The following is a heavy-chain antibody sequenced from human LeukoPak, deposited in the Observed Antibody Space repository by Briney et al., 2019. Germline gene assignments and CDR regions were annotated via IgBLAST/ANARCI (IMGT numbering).Heavy chain of an antibody. V-gene: IGHV1-69*13. CDR3: AREITVAGYSYSNDAFDI. Sequence: SVKVSCKASGGTFSSYAISWVRQAPGQGLEWMGGISPIFGTANNAQKFQGRVTFTADESTSTAYMELSSLRSDDTAVYYCAREITVAGYSYSNDAFDIWGQGTMVTVSS. CDR1: GGTFSSYA. CDR2: ISPIFGTA. D-gene: IGHD5-18*01. J-gene: IGHJ3*02.